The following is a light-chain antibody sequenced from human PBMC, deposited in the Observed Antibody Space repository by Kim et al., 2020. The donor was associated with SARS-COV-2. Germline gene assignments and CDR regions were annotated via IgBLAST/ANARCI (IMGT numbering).Light chain of an antibody. V-gene: IGKV3-20*01. Sequence: SPGERATLSCRASQSVSSSDLAWYQQKPGQAPRHRIYGASSRATGIPDRFSGSGSGTDFTLTISRLEPEDFAVYYCQQYGSSPMYTFGQGTKLEI. CDR2: GAS. CDR3: QQYGSSPMYT. CDR1: QSVSSSD. J-gene: IGKJ2*01.